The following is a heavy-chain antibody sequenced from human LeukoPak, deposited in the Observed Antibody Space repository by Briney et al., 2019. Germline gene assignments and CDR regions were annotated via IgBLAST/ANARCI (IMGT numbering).Heavy chain of an antibody. CDR1: GFTFDDYG. J-gene: IGHJ4*02. CDR2: INWNGGST. D-gene: IGHD4-17*01. Sequence: PGGSLRLSCAASGFTFDDYGMSWVRQAPGKGLEWVSGINWNGGSTGYADSVKGRFTISRDNAKNSLYLQMNSLRAEDTAVYYCAKAPWPTVTYTDYWGQGTLVTVSS. V-gene: IGHV3-20*04. CDR3: AKAPWPTVTYTDY.